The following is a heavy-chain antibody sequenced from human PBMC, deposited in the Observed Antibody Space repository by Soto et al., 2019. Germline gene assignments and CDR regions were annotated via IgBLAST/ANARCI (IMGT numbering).Heavy chain of an antibody. CDR3: ASAAVTGTAGLDF. CDR1: GYTFSGFY. V-gene: IGHV1-2*02. J-gene: IGHJ4*02. CDR2: INPNSGGT. Sequence: GXSVKVSCKASGYTFSGFYMHWVRQAPGQGLEWMGWINPNSGGTKSAEKFQGRVTMTRDTSISTAYMELSRLTSDDTAVYYCASAAVTGTAGLDFWGQGTQVTVSS. D-gene: IGHD6-19*01.